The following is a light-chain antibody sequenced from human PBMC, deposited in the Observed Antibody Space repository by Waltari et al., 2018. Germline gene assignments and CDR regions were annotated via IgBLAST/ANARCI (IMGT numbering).Light chain of an antibody. CDR2: AAS. V-gene: IGKV1-39*01. CDR3: QQSYTSPWT. CDR1: QSISSY. Sequence: DIQMTQSPSSLSASVGDRVTVTCRASQSISSYLNWYQQKPGKAPKLLFYAASSLHSGVPSRFSGSGSGTDFTLTISCLQPEDFATYYCQQSYTSPWTFGQGTKVEIK. J-gene: IGKJ1*01.